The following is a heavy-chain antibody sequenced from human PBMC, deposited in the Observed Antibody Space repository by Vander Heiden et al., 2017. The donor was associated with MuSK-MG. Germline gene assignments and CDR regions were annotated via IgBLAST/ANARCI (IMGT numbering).Heavy chain of an antibody. D-gene: IGHD3-10*01. CDR1: GFTFSSYS. CDR2: ISSSSSYI. V-gene: IGHV3-21*01. J-gene: IGHJ6*02. Sequence: EVQLVESGGGLVKPGGSLRLSCAASGFTFSSYSMNWVRQAPGKGLEWVSSISSSSSYIYYADSVKGRFTISRDNAKNSLYLQMNSLRAEDTAVYYCAREREPPYFYYYYYGMDVWGQGTTVTVSS. CDR3: AREREPPYFYYYYYGMDV.